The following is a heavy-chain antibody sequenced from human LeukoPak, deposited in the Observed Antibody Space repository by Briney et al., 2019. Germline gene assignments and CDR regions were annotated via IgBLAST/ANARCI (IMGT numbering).Heavy chain of an antibody. D-gene: IGHD3-9*01. CDR2: MNPNSGNT. J-gene: IGHJ4*02. CDR1: GYIFPNYD. Sequence: ASVKVSCKASGYIFPNYDINWVRQTTGHGLEWMGWMNPNSGNTGYAQRFQGRVTMTRNSSISTAYMDLSSLGSEDTAVYYCARATGKDILTGRKLDYWGQGTLVTVSS. V-gene: IGHV1-8*01. CDR3: ARATGKDILTGRKLDY.